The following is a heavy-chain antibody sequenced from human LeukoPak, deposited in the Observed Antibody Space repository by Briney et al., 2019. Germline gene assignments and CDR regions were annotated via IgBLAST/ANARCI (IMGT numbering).Heavy chain of an antibody. J-gene: IGHJ5*02. V-gene: IGHV4-4*07. CDR3: ARPAYDTSGYFWFDP. CDR1: GGSISSYY. CDR2: IYTSGST. D-gene: IGHD3-22*01. Sequence: SETLSLTCTVSGGSISSYYWSWIRQPAGKGLEWIGRIYTSGSTNYNPSLKSRVTMSVDTSKNQFSLKLSSVTAADTAVYYCARPAYDTSGYFWFDPWGQGTLVTVSS.